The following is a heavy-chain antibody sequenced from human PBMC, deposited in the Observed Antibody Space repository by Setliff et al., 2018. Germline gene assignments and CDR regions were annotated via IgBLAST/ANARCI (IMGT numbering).Heavy chain of an antibody. CDR1: GFTFSFHW. Sequence: GESLKISCAASGFTFSFHWMSWVRQAPDKGLEWVASINQDGGGESYVDSVKGRFTISRDNAKNSLYLQMNSLGAEDTALYYCSRAHRYFSDTSGYFYDQGRSAFDVWGQGTMVTVSS. V-gene: IGHV3-7*03. D-gene: IGHD3-22*01. J-gene: IGHJ3*01. CDR3: SRAHRYFSDTSGYFYDQGRSAFDV. CDR2: INQDGGGE.